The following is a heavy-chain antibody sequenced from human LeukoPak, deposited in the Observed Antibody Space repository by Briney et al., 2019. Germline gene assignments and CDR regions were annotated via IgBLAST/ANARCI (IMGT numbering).Heavy chain of an antibody. Sequence: PGGSLRLSCAASGFTFSNYAMSWVRQVPGKGLEWVSVISASGGSTYYADSVKGRFTITRDNSKNTVYLQMNSLRAGDTAVYYCAKAAGGTSYNFDYWGQGTLVTVSS. D-gene: IGHD6-13*01. CDR1: GFTFSNYA. CDR3: AKAAGGTSYNFDY. J-gene: IGHJ4*02. V-gene: IGHV3-23*01. CDR2: ISASGGST.